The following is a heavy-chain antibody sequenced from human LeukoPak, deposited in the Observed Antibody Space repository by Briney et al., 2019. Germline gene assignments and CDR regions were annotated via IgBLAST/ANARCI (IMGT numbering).Heavy chain of an antibody. J-gene: IGHJ4*02. CDR2: IWYDGSNK. D-gene: IGHD1-7*01. V-gene: IGHV3-33*01. CDR1: GFTFSSYG. Sequence: GGSLRLSCAASGFTFSSYGMHWVRQAPGKGLEWVAVIWYDGSNKYYADSVKGRFTISRDNSKNTLYLQMNSLRAEDTAVYYCARDQWELSGLDYWGQGTLVTVSS. CDR3: ARDQWELSGLDY.